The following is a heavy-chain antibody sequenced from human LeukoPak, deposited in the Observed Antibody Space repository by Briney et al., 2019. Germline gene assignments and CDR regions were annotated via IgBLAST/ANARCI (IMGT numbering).Heavy chain of an antibody. J-gene: IGHJ4*02. CDR2: ISYDGSNK. CDR3: ARDRTRDGYNQGRVFDY. Sequence: GGSLRLSCAASGFTFSSYAMHWVRQAPGKGLEWVAVISYDGSNKYYADSVKGRFTISRDNSKNTLFLQMNSLRGEDTAVYYCARDRTRDGYNQGRVFDYWGQGSLVIVSA. CDR1: GFTFSSYA. D-gene: IGHD5-24*01. V-gene: IGHV3-30-3*01.